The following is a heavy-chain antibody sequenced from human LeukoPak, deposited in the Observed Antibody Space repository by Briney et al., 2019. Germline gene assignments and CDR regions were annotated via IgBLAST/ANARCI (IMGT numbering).Heavy chain of an antibody. Sequence: GGSLRLSCAASWFTFSSYAINLIRQAPGKKLEWVSTISAGGGSTYYADSVKGRFTISRDNAKNTLYLQMNSLRAEDTAVYYCARGYSGYFYYWGQGTLVTVSS. CDR1: WFTFSSYA. V-gene: IGHV3-23*01. CDR3: ARGYSGYFYY. D-gene: IGHD5-12*01. J-gene: IGHJ4*02. CDR2: ISAGGGST.